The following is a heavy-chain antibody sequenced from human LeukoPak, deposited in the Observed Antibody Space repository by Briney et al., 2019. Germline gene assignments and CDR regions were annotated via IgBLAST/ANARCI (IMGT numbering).Heavy chain of an antibody. J-gene: IGHJ4*02. D-gene: IGHD2-15*01. V-gene: IGHV1-46*01. CDR2: INPSGGST. CDR1: GYTFTSYY. CDR3: ARERITPYYFDY. Sequence: ASVKVSCKASGYTFTSYYMHWVRQAPGQGLEWMGIINPSGGSTSYAQKFQGRVTMTRDASTSTVYMELSSLRSEDTAVYYCARERITPYYFDYWGQRTLVTVSS.